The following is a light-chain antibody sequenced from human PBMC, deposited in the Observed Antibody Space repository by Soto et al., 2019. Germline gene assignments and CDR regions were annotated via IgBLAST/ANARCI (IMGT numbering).Light chain of an antibody. CDR2: EGS. V-gene: IGLV2-23*01. CDR1: SSDVGSYNL. CDR3: CSYAGSSTPVV. Sequence: QSALTQPASVSGSPGQSITISCTGTSSDVGSYNLVSWYQQHTGKAPKLMIYEGSKRPSGVSNRFSGSKSGNTASLTISGLQAEDEADYYCCSYAGSSTPVVFGGGTKVTVL. J-gene: IGLJ2*01.